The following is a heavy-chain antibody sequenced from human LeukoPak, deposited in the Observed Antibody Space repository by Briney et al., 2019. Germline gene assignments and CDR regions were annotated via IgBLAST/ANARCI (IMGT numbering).Heavy chain of an antibody. D-gene: IGHD3-22*01. J-gene: IGHJ4*02. CDR2: IKSKTDGGTT. Sequence: PGGSLRLSCAASGFTFSNACMSWVRQAPGKGLEWVGRIKSKTDGGTTDYAAPVKGRFTISRDDSKNTLYLQMNSLKTEDTAVYYCTTDQTRTYYYDSSGYYYLDYWGQGTLVTVSS. V-gene: IGHV3-15*01. CDR3: TTDQTRTYYYDSSGYYYLDY. CDR1: GFTFSNAC.